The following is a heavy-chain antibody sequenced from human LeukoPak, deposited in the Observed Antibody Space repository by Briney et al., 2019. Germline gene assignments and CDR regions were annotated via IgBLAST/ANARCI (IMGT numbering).Heavy chain of an antibody. CDR2: IKQDGSQK. V-gene: IGHV3-7*03. D-gene: IGHD2-21*02. Sequence: GGSQRLSCEASGFTFSTYWMKWVRQAPGKGLEWVANIKQDGSQKYYVDSVKGRFIISRDNAKNSLYLQMNSVRAEDTAVYYCAREGTFGDYRASGDHWGQGALVTVSS. CDR1: GFTFSTYW. CDR3: AREGTFGDYRASGDH. J-gene: IGHJ4*02.